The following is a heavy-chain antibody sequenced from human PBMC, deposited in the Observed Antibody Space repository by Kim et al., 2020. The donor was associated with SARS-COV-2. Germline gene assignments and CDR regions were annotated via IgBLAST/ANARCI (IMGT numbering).Heavy chain of an antibody. CDR1: GGPVSSGSYY. V-gene: IGHV4-61*01. CDR2: IYYSGST. Sequence: SETLSLTCTVSGGPVSSGSYYWSWIRQPPGKGLEWIGYIYYSGSTNYNPSLKSRVTISVDTSKNQFSLKLSSVTAADTAVYYCAREGYYYGSGPFDLWGRGTLVTVSS. CDR3: AREGYYYGSGPFDL. D-gene: IGHD3-10*01. J-gene: IGHJ2*01.